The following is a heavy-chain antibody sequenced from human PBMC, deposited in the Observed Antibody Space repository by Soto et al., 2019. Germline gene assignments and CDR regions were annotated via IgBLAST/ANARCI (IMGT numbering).Heavy chain of an antibody. J-gene: IGHJ3*02. CDR2: IKQDGSEK. CDR3: GRERCRGGNCYLVPDALDI. Sequence: EVQLVESGGGLVQPGGSLRLSCVASGFTSSNYWMTWVRQAPGKGLEWVANIKQDGSEKFYVDSVKGRFTITRDNAKNSLYLQMHSLRGEDTAVYYCGRERCRGGNCYLVPDALDIWGQGTMVTVSS. V-gene: IGHV3-7*01. CDR1: GFTSSNYW. D-gene: IGHD2-15*01.